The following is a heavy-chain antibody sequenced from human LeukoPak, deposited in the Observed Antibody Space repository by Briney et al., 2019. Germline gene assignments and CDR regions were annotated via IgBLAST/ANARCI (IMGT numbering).Heavy chain of an antibody. Sequence: PGGSLRLSCAASGFTFSSYSMSWVRQAPGKGLEWVSSISSSSSYIYYADSVKGRFTISRDNAKNSLYLQMNSLRAEDTAVYYCARDGGTTRNGPDDYWGQGTLVTVSS. J-gene: IGHJ4*02. CDR2: ISSSSSYI. D-gene: IGHD4-17*01. CDR1: GFTFSSYS. V-gene: IGHV3-21*01. CDR3: ARDGGTTRNGPDDY.